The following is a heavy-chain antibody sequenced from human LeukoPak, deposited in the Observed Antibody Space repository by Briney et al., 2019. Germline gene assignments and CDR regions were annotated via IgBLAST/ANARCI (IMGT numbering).Heavy chain of an antibody. V-gene: IGHV1-18*04. J-gene: IGHJ4*02. CDR2: ISAYNGNT. Sequence: GASVKVSCKASGYTFTGYYMHWVRQAPGQGLEWMGWISAYNGNTNYAQKLQDRVTMTTDTSTSTAYMELRSLRSDDTAVYYCARTTYYYDSSGYNYWGQGTLVTVSS. CDR3: ARTTYYYDSSGYNY. CDR1: GYTFTGYY. D-gene: IGHD3-22*01.